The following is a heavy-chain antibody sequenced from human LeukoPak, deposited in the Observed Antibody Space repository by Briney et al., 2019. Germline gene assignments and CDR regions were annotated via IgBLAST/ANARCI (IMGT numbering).Heavy chain of an antibody. D-gene: IGHD3-22*01. V-gene: IGHV3-9*01. CDR2: ISWNSGSI. J-gene: IGHJ4*02. Sequence: GRSLRLSCAASGFTFDDYAMHWVRQAPGKGLEWVSGISWNSGSIDYADSVKGRFTTSRDNAKNSLYLQMNSLRAEDTALYYCAKDMHYDSSGYYHTTFDYWGQGTLVTVSS. CDR3: AKDMHYDSSGYYHTTFDY. CDR1: GFTFDDYA.